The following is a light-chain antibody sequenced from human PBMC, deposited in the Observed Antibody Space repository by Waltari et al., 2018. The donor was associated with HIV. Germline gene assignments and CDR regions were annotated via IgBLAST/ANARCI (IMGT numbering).Light chain of an antibody. Sequence: QSVLTQPPSASGTPGQTVTISCSGGTSNLDYNYVYWYQHLPGMTPRLLIYRNNQRPSGVPDRFSGSKSGTSASLAISGLRSEDEADYYCAAWDDSLSGYVFGTGTKVTVL. V-gene: IGLV1-47*01. J-gene: IGLJ1*01. CDR2: RNN. CDR1: TSNLDYNY. CDR3: AAWDDSLSGYV.